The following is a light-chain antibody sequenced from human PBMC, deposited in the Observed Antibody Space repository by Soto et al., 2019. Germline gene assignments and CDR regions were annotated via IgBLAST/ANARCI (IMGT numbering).Light chain of an antibody. J-gene: IGKJ1*01. Sequence: DIHMTQSPSSLSASVGDRFTITCRASRDITDYLAWYQQKPGQVPKLLIYAASTLQSGVPSRFTASGSGTDFTLTITGLRPEDFATYYCQNYDSAPWTFGQGTKVDIK. CDR1: RDITDY. CDR2: AAS. V-gene: IGKV1-27*01. CDR3: QNYDSAPWT.